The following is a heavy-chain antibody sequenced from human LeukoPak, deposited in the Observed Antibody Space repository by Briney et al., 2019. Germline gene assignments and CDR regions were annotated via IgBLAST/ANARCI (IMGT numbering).Heavy chain of an antibody. CDR2: ISANNGNT. J-gene: IGHJ4*02. Sequence: ASVKVSCKASGGTFSSYAISWVRQAPGQGLEWMGWISANNGNTNYAQNLQGRVTMTTDTSTSKVYMELRSLRSDDTAVYYCARDGGSYPLDYWGQGTLVTVSS. CDR1: GGTFSSYA. CDR3: ARDGGSYPLDY. D-gene: IGHD1-26*01. V-gene: IGHV1-18*01.